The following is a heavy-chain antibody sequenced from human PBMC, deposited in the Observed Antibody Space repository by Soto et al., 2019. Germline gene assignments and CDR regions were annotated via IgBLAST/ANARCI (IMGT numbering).Heavy chain of an antibody. CDR2: IYHSGST. J-gene: IGHJ4*02. V-gene: IGHV4-30-2*01. CDR3: ARENYGDYFFDY. Sequence: QLQLQESGSGLVKPSQTLSLTCAVSGGSISSGGYSWSWIRQPPGKGLEWIGYIYHSGSTYYNPSLKGRVTISVDRYKNQFSLKLSSVTAADTAVYYCARENYGDYFFDYWGQGTLVTVSS. D-gene: IGHD4-17*01. CDR1: GGSISSGGYS.